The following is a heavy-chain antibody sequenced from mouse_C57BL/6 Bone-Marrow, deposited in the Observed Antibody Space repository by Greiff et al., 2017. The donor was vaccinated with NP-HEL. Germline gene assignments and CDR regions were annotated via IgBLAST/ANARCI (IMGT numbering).Heavy chain of an antibody. CDR3: ARMHYYGSSFHWYFDV. D-gene: IGHD1-1*01. CDR1: GYTFTSYT. Sequence: VQLQQSGAELARPGASVKMSCKASGYTFTSYTMHWVKQRPGQGLEWIGYINPSSGYTKYNQKFKDKATLTADKSSSTAYMQLSSLTSEDSAVYYCARMHYYGSSFHWYFDVWGTGTTVTVSS. V-gene: IGHV1-4*01. J-gene: IGHJ1*03. CDR2: INPSSGYT.